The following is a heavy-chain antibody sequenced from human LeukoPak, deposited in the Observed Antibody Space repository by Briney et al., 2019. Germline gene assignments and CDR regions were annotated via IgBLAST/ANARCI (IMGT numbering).Heavy chain of an antibody. CDR3: ARGRDDFWSGYYYFDY. V-gene: IGHV4-34*01. D-gene: IGHD3-3*01. Sequence: PSETLSLTCAVYGGSFSGYYWSWIRQPPGKGLEWIGEINHSGSTNYNPSLKSRVTISVDTSKNQFSLKLSSVTAADTAVYYCARGRDDFWSGYYYFDYWGQGTLATVSS. CDR2: INHSGST. J-gene: IGHJ4*02. CDR1: GGSFSGYY.